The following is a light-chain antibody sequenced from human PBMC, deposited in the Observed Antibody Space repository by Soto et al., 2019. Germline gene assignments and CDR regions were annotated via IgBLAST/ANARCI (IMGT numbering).Light chain of an antibody. Sequence: QSVLTQPPSASGTAEQRVTISCTGSSSNIGSNTENWYQGLPGTAPKLLMSNNNQRPSGVPDRFSGSKSGTSASLAICGLQSEDEADYYCAAWDASLNGVVFGGGTKVTVL. CDR2: NNN. CDR1: SSNIGSNT. CDR3: AAWDASLNGVV. V-gene: IGLV1-44*01. J-gene: IGLJ3*02.